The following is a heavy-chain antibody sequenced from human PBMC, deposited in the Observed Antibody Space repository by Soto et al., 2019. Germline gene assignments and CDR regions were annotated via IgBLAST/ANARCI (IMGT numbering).Heavy chain of an antibody. CDR3: ARDQPGYSYGYGLGY. CDR1: GFTFSSYS. V-gene: IGHV3-21*01. Sequence: EVQLVESGGGLVKPGGSLRLSCAASGFTFSSYSMNWVRQAPGKGLEWVSSISSSSSYIYYADSVKGRFTISRDNAKNSLYLQMNSLRAEDTAVYYCARDQPGYSYGYGLGYWGQGTLVTCSS. CDR2: ISSSSSYI. D-gene: IGHD5-18*01. J-gene: IGHJ4*02.